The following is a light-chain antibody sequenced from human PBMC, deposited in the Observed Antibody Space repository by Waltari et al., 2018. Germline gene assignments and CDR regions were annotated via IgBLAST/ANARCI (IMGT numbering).Light chain of an antibody. Sequence: EIVLTQSPGTLSLSPGERATLSCRASQSVSSSHLAWYQQKPGQAPRTLTYGASSRATGIPDRFSGSGSGTDFTLTISRLEPEDFAVYYCQQYGSAPWTFGQGTKVEIK. CDR3: QQYGSAPWT. J-gene: IGKJ1*01. CDR2: GAS. V-gene: IGKV3-20*01. CDR1: QSVSSSH.